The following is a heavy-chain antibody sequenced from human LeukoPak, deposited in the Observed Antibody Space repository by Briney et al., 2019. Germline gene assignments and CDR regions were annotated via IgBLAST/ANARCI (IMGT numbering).Heavy chain of an antibody. CDR3: ARGYASYGYY. V-gene: IGHV4-34*01. CDR1: GGSFSGYY. Sequence: SETLSLTCAVYGGSFSGYYWSWIRQPPGKGLEWIGEINHSGSTNYNPSLKSRVTISVDTSKNQFSLKLSSVTAADTAVYYCARGYASYGYYWGQGTLVTVSS. CDR2: INHSGST. J-gene: IGHJ4*02. D-gene: IGHD5-18*01.